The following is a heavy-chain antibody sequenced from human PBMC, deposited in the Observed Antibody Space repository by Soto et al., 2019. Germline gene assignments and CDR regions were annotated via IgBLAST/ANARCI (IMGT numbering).Heavy chain of an antibody. V-gene: IGHV4-59*08. CDR1: GGSISSYY. J-gene: IGHJ4*02. CDR2: IYSIGST. D-gene: IGHD6-19*01. CDR3: AIHVNLPLARTGFDS. Sequence: SETLSLTCTVSGGSISSYYWSWIRQPPGKGLEWIGYIYSIGSTNYNPSLRSRVTMSIDTSQEQFSLKLSSVTATDTAVYYCAIHVNLPLARTGFDSWGRRTLVTGSS.